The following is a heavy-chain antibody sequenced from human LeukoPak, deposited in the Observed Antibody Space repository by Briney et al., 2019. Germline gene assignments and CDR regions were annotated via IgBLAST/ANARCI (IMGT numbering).Heavy chain of an antibody. Sequence: GGSLRLSCAASGFTFSSYAMSWVRQAPGKGLEWVSAISGSGGSTYYADSVKGRFTISRDNSKNTLYLQMNSLRAEDTAVYYCAKAVRKVLIIFPWGYWGQGTLVTVSS. CDR1: GFTFSSYA. CDR3: AKAVRKVLIIFPWGY. D-gene: IGHD3-10*01. CDR2: ISGSGGST. V-gene: IGHV3-23*01. J-gene: IGHJ4*02.